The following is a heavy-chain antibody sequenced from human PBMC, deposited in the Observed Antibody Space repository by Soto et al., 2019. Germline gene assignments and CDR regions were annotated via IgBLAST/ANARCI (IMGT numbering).Heavy chain of an antibody. CDR1: GFTFSSYS. CDR2: ISSSSSTI. CDR3: ARGPRLLWFHP. J-gene: IGHJ5*02. V-gene: IGHV3-48*02. Sequence: EVQLVESGGGLVQPGGSLRLSCAASGFTFSSYSMNWVRQAPGKGLEWVSYISSSSSTIYYTDSVKGRFTISRDNAKNSLYLQMKRLRDEDTAVYFCARGPRLLWFHPWGQGTLVTVSS.